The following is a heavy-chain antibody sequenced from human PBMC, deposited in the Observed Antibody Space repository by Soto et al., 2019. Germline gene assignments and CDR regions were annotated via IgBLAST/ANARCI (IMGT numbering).Heavy chain of an antibody. J-gene: IGHJ5*02. CDR2: INAGNGNT. Sequence: GASVKVSCKASGYTFTSYAMHWVRQAPGQRLEWMGWINAGNGNTKYSQKFQGRVTITRDTSASTAYMELSSLRSEDTAVYYCARDRVAGTWFDPWGQGTLVTVYS. CDR3: ARDRVAGTWFDP. V-gene: IGHV1-3*01. CDR1: GYTFTSYA. D-gene: IGHD6-19*01.